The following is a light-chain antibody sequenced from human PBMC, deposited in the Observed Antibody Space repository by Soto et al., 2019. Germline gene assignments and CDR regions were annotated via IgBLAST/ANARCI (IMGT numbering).Light chain of an antibody. V-gene: IGKV3-20*01. CDR3: QQYGRSPTT. CDR1: QSVTTQ. J-gene: IGKJ1*01. CDR2: GAS. Sequence: IVSTQSPGTLSLSPGERATHSCRASQSVTTQLAWYQQKRGQAPRFLIYGASSRATGIPDRFSGSGSGTDFTLTISRLEPEDFAVYYCQQYGRSPTTFGQGTKVDIK.